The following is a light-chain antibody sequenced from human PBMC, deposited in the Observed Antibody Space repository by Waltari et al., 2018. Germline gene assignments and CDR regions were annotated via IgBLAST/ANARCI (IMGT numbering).Light chain of an antibody. Sequence: QQTKKCPRYLMKVKSDGSHIKGDGITIRFSGSSSGAERYLTISSLQSEDEAYYYCQTGGHGTWVFGGGTKLTVL. J-gene: IGLJ3*02. CDR2: VKSDGSH. CDR3: QTGGHGTWV. V-gene: IGLV4-69*01.